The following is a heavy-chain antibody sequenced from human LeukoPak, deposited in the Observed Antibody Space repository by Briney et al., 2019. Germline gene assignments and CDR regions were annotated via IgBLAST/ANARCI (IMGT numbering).Heavy chain of an antibody. V-gene: IGHV1-8*01. D-gene: IGHD3-22*01. CDR1: GYTFTSYD. CDR3: ARVAYYCDSAGLYLNYFYGMDV. CDR2: MNPSSGNT. Sequence: GASVKVSCKASGYTFTSYDINWVRQATGQGLEWLGWMNPSSGNTGYAQKFQGRVTMTRDTSISTAYMELSSLRSEDTAMYYCARVAYYCDSAGLYLNYFYGMDVWGQGTTVTVSS. J-gene: IGHJ6*02.